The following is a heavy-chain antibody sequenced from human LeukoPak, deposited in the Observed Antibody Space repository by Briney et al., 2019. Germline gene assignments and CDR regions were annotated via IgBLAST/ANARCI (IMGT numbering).Heavy chain of an antibody. CDR3: AKGQDYSNYYYFDY. D-gene: IGHD4-11*01. Sequence: GRSLRLSCAASGFTFSSYAMSWVRQGPGKGLEWVSVISGSGGSTYYADSVKGRFTISRDNSKNTLYLRMNSLRAEDTAVYYCAKGQDYSNYYYFDYWGQGTLVTVSS. V-gene: IGHV3-23*01. J-gene: IGHJ4*02. CDR2: ISGSGGST. CDR1: GFTFSSYA.